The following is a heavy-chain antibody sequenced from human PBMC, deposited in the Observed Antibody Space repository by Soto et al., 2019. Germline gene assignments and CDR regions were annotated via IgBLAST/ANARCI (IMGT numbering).Heavy chain of an antibody. D-gene: IGHD6-19*01. J-gene: IGHJ4*02. CDR3: ARANAVAGHFDY. Sequence: QVQLVESGGGVVQPGRSLRLSCAASGFTFSSYAMHWVRQAPGKGLEWVAVISYDGSNKYYADSVKGRFTISRDNSKNTLYLQMNSLRAEDTAVYYCARANAVAGHFDYWAKGTLVTVSS. CDR1: GFTFSSYA. V-gene: IGHV3-30-3*01. CDR2: ISYDGSNK.